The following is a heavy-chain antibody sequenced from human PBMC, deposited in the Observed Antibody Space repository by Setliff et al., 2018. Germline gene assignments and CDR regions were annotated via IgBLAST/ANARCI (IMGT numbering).Heavy chain of an antibody. J-gene: IGHJ3*02. CDR3: ARVGPPGEDAFDI. CDR2: TRDKVNSYTT. Sequence: PGGSLRLSCAASGFIFIDHYMDWVRQAPEKGLEWVGRTRDKVNSYTTEYAASVKGRFTISRDDSKNSLYLQMNSLKTEDTAVYYCARVGPPGEDAFDIWGQGTMVTVSS. CDR1: GFIFIDHY. V-gene: IGHV3-72*01.